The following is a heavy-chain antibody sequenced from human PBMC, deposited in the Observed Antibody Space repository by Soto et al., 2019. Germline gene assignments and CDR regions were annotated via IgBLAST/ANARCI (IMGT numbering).Heavy chain of an antibody. CDR3: ARSRTSFSPFDY. CDR2: IYYSGST. D-gene: IGHD2-2*01. CDR1: GGSISSSSYY. J-gene: IGHJ4*02. Sequence: SETLSLTCTVSGGSISSSSYYWGWIRQPPGKGLEWIGSIYYSGSTYYNPSLKSRVTISVDTSKNQFSLKLSSVTAADTAVYYCARSRTSFSPFDYWGQGTLVTVS. V-gene: IGHV4-39*01.